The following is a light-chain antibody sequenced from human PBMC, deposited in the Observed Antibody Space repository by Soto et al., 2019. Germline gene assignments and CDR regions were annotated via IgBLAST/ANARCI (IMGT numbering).Light chain of an antibody. V-gene: IGKV3-15*01. CDR1: QSISTY. J-gene: IGKJ1*01. Sequence: EIVMTHSPASLSVSPGERATLSCSANQSISTYLAWYQQKPGQAPRLLIYGASTRATGIPVRFSGSGSGTEFTLTISSLQSEDFAVYYCQQYNDWPPWTFGQGTKVDIK. CDR3: QQYNDWPPWT. CDR2: GAS.